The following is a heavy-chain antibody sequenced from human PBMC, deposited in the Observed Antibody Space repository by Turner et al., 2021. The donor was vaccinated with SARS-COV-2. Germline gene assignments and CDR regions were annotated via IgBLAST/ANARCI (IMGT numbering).Heavy chain of an antibody. J-gene: IGHJ4*02. D-gene: IGHD3-22*01. V-gene: IGHV1-69*04. CDR3: ARAKFYYYDSSGYQYYFDY. CDR1: GGTFSSYA. Sequence: QVQLVQSGAEVKKPGSSVKVSCKASGGTFSSYAINWVRQAPGQGLEWMGRTIPILGIANYAQKFQGRVTITADQSTSTAYMELSSLRSEDTAVYYCARAKFYYYDSSGYQYYFDYWGQGTLVTVSS. CDR2: TIPILGIA.